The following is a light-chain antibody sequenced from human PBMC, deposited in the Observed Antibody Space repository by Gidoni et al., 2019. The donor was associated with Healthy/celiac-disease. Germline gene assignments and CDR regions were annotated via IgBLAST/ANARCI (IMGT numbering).Light chain of an antibody. CDR3: QQYGSSRT. J-gene: IGKJ2*01. Sequence: IVLTQSPGTLSLSPGERATLSCRASQSVSSSYLAWYQQKPGQAPRLLIYGASSRATGIPDRCSSSGSGTDFTLTISRLEPEDFAVYYCQQYGSSRTFGQGTKLEIK. CDR1: QSVSSSY. V-gene: IGKV3-20*01. CDR2: GAS.